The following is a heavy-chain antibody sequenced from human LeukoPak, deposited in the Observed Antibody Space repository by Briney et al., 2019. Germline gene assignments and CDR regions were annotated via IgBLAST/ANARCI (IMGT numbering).Heavy chain of an antibody. CDR1: GYTLTELS. J-gene: IGHJ3*02. CDR2: FDPEDGET. V-gene: IGHV1-24*01. Sequence: ASVKVSCKVSGYTLTELSMHWVRQAPGKGLEWMGGFDPEDGETIYAQKFQGRVIMTEDTSTDTAYMELSSLRSEDTAVYYCATDRTLYCSSTSCYDSRTSHIWGQGTMVTVSS. D-gene: IGHD2-2*01. CDR3: ATDRTLYCSSTSCYDSRTSHI.